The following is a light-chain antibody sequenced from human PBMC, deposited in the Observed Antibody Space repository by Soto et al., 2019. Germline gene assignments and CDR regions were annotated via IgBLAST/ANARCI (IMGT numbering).Light chain of an antibody. CDR3: QQLNSYPLT. CDR1: QGISSY. CDR2: AAS. J-gene: IGKJ5*01. V-gene: IGKV1-9*01. Sequence: TQSPATLSLSPGERATLSCRASQGISSYLAWYQQKTGKAPKLLICAASTLQSGVPSRFSGSGSGTDFTLTISSLQTEDFATYYCQQLNSYPLTVGQGTRREIK.